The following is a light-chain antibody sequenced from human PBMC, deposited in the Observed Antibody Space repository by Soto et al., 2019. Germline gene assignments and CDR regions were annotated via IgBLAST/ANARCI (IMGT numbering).Light chain of an antibody. J-gene: IGKJ5*01. CDR3: QQYRSLIT. V-gene: IGKV3D-20*01. Sequence: VVLTQSPATLSLSPGERATLSCRASQSVNYYLAWYQQKPGLAPRLLIYDASSRATGIPDRFSGSGSGTDFTLTINRLEPEDSAVYYCQQYRSLITFGQGTRLEIK. CDR2: DAS. CDR1: QSVNYY.